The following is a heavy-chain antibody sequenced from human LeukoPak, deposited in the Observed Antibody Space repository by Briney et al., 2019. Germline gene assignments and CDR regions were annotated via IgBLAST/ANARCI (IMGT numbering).Heavy chain of an antibody. V-gene: IGHV4-61*01. Sequence: PSETLSLTCTVSGGSVSSGSYYWSWIRQPPGKGLEWSGYIYYSGSTNYNPSLKSRVTISVDTSKNQFSLKLSSVTAADTAVYYCARSVPGYCSSTSCYSIDFDYWGQGTLVTVSS. CDR2: IYYSGST. D-gene: IGHD2-2*03. J-gene: IGHJ4*02. CDR1: GGSVSSGSYY. CDR3: ARSVPGYCSSTSCYSIDFDY.